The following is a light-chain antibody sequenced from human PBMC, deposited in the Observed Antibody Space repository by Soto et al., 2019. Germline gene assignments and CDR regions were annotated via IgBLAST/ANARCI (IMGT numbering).Light chain of an antibody. CDR3: QKYNSPPKT. Sequence: DIQMTQSPSSLSASVGDRVTITCRASQDISNYLAWYQQKPGEVPKLLIYAASTLQKGVQSRFSGGGSGTLFTLPISSLQPDDVATYYCQKYNSPPKTFGRGTRLEIK. V-gene: IGKV1-27*01. CDR2: AAS. CDR1: QDISNY. J-gene: IGKJ2*01.